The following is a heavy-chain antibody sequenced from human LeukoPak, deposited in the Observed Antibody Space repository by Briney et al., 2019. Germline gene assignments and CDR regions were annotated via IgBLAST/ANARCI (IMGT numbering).Heavy chain of an antibody. Sequence: SETLSLTCTVSGGSISSGSYYWSWIRQPAGKGLEWIGRIYTSGSTNYNPSLKSRVTISVDTSKNQFSLKLSSVTAADTAVYYCAREDYYDSSGYPGWGQGTLVTVSS. CDR1: GGSISSGSYY. J-gene: IGHJ4*02. D-gene: IGHD3-22*01. V-gene: IGHV4-61*02. CDR2: IYTSGST. CDR3: AREDYYDSSGYPG.